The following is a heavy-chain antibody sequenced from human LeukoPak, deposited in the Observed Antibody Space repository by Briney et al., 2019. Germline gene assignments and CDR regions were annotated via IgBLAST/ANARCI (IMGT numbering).Heavy chain of an antibody. CDR2: ISSSSSTI. Sequence: GGSLRLSCAASGFTFSSYSMNWVRQAPGKGLEWVSYISSSSSTIYNADSVQGRFTISRDNAKNSLYLQMNSLRAEDTAVYYCASPVTGVSSSWGHDAFDIWGQGTMVTVSS. CDR3: ASPVTGVSSSWGHDAFDI. J-gene: IGHJ3*02. CDR1: GFTFSSYS. D-gene: IGHD6-13*01. V-gene: IGHV3-48*04.